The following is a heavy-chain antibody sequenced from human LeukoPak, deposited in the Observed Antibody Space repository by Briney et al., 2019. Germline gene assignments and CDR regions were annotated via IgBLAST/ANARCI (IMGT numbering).Heavy chain of an antibody. CDR2: IYYSGST. J-gene: IGHJ4*02. CDR1: GGSVSSGSYY. Sequence: SETLSLTCTVSGGSVSSGSYYWSWIRQPPGKGLEWIGYIYYSGSTNYNPSLKSRVTISVDTSKNQFSLKLSSVTAADTAVYYCARNRGTTTPFDYWGQGTLVTVSS. CDR3: ARNRGTTTPFDY. V-gene: IGHV4-61*01. D-gene: IGHD1-1*01.